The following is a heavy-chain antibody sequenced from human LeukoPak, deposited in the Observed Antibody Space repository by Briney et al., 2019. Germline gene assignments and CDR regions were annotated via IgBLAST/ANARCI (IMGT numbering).Heavy chain of an antibody. CDR2: ISGSGGST. J-gene: IGHJ4*02. D-gene: IGHD6-19*01. Sequence: GGSLRLSCAASGFTFSSYAMSWVRQAPGKGLEWVSAISGSGGSTYYADSVKGRFIISRDNAKNSLYLQMNSLRAEDTAVYYCAIVSSVAGINYWGQGTLVTVSS. V-gene: IGHV3-23*01. CDR1: GFTFSSYA. CDR3: AIVSSVAGINY.